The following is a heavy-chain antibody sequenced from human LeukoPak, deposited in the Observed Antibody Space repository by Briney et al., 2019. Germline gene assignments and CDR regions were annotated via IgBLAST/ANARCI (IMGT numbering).Heavy chain of an antibody. Sequence: PSETLSLTCTVSGGSISSHYWSWIRQPPGKGLEWIGYIYYSGSTNYNPSLKSRVTISVDTSKNQFSLKLSSVTAADTAVYYCARDSGRYWGQGTLVTVSS. CDR2: IYYSGST. CDR1: GGSISSHY. J-gene: IGHJ4*02. CDR3: ARDSGRY. V-gene: IGHV4-59*11. D-gene: IGHD1-26*01.